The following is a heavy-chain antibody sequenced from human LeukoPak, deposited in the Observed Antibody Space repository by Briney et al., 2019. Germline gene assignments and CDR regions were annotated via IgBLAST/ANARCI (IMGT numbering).Heavy chain of an antibody. V-gene: IGHV4-59*03. Sequence: TSETPSLTCTVSDGSIRTYYWSWIRQSPGQGLEWIGNIYYSGDTNYNPSLKSRVIISIDTSKNQFSLKVTSLTAADTAVYYCATNKDWAEADWGQGTLVIVSS. CDR1: DGSIRTYY. J-gene: IGHJ4*02. D-gene: IGHD3/OR15-3a*01. CDR3: ATNKDWAEAD. CDR2: IYYSGDT.